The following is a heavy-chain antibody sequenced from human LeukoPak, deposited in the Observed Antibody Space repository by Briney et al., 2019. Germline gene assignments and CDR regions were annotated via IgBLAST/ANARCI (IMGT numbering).Heavy chain of an antibody. CDR3: ARGGYDYVWGSFLYYFDY. V-gene: IGHV4-59*01. J-gene: IGHJ4*02. Sequence: PETLSLTCTVSGGSISSYYWSWIRQPPGKGLEWIGYIYYSGSTNYNPSLKSRVTISVDTSKNQFSLKLSSVTAADTAVYYCARGGYDYVWGSFLYYFDYWGQGTLVTVSS. D-gene: IGHD3-16*01. CDR2: IYYSGST. CDR1: GGSISSYY.